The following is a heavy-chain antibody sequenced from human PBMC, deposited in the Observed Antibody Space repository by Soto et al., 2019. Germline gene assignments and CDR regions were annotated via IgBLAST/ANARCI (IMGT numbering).Heavy chain of an antibody. CDR1: GGTFSSNA. J-gene: IGHJ4*02. CDR3: ARDQGYYYDSSGYYSG. Sequence: QVQLVQSGAEVKKPGSSVKVSCKASGGTFSSNAISWVRQAPGQGLEWMGGIIPIFGTANYAQKFQGRVTITADESTSTAYMELSSLRSEDTAVYYCARDQGYYYDSSGYYSGWGQGTLVTVSS. CDR2: IIPIFGTA. V-gene: IGHV1-69*01. D-gene: IGHD3-22*01.